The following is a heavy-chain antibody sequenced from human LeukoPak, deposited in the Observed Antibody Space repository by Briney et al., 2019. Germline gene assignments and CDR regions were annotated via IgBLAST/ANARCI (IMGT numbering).Heavy chain of an antibody. CDR2: INPNSGGT. D-gene: IGHD6-13*01. CDR1: GYTFTGYY. V-gene: IGHV1-2*02. CDR3: AGAVGQQLVKNNWFDP. Sequence: ASVKVSCKASGYTFTGYYMHWVRQAPGQGLEWMGWINPNSGGTNYAQKFQGRVTMTRDTSISTAYMELSRLRSDDTAVYYCAGAVGQQLVKNNWFDPWGQGTLVTVSS. J-gene: IGHJ5*02.